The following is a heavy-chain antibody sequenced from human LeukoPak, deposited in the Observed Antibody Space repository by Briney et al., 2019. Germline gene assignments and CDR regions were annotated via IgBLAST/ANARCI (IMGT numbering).Heavy chain of an antibody. CDR3: ARFITGTTNDAFDI. CDR2: IKFDGTAT. D-gene: IGHD1-20*01. Sequence: GGSLRLSCSGFGFTFRSFWMGWVRQAPGKGLEWVANIKFDGTATNYVDSVRGRFTISRDNSKNTLYLQMNSLRAEDTAVYYCARFITGTTNDAFDIWGQGTMVTVSS. CDR1: GFTFRSFW. J-gene: IGHJ3*02. V-gene: IGHV3-7*03.